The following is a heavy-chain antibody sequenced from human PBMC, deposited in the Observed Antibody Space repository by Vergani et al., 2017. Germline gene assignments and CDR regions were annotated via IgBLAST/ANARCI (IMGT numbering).Heavy chain of an antibody. Sequence: QVQLVESGGGVVQPGRSLRLSCAASGFTFNQYGMHWVRQAPGKGLEWVAVTWYDGNNKQYADSVKGRFTISRDNSKSTMYLQMNSLRDEDTGVYYCASARLLPAAHYYFDYWGQGTLVTVSS. CDR2: TWYDGNNK. J-gene: IGHJ4*02. V-gene: IGHV3-33*01. CDR3: ASARLLPAAHYYFDY. CDR1: GFTFNQYG. D-gene: IGHD2-2*01.